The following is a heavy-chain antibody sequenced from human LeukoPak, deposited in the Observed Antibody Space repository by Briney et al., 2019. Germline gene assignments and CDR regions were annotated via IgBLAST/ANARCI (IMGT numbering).Heavy chain of an antibody. Sequence: RRGESLKISCKVSGYSFTSYCIGWVRQMPGKGLEWMGIIDPSDSETRYTPSFQGQVTISVDKSLTTADLQWNSLKASDTAMYYCARQTAMGRSGDYWGQGTLVTVSS. J-gene: IGHJ4*02. CDR1: GYSFTSYC. V-gene: IGHV5-51*01. CDR3: ARQTAMGRSGDY. CDR2: IDPSDSET. D-gene: IGHD5-18*01.